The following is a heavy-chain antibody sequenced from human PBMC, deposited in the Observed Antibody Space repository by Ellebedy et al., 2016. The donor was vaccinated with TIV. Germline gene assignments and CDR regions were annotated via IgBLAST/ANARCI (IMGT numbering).Heavy chain of an antibody. D-gene: IGHD3-10*01. CDR1: GGSISSSSYY. CDR2: IYYSGST. CDR3: ARGGGSGSFDY. V-gene: IGHV4-39*01. J-gene: IGHJ4*02. Sequence: SETLSLTCTVSGGSISSSSYYWGWIRQPPGKGLEWIGSIYYSGSTYYDPSLKSRVTISVDTSKNQFSLKLSSVTAADTAVYYCARGGGSGSFDYWGQGTLVTVSS.